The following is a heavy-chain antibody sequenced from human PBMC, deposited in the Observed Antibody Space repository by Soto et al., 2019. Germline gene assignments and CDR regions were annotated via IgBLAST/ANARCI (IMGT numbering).Heavy chain of an antibody. J-gene: IGHJ6*03. CDR3: ARAITIFGVDPLVYYYYYMDV. CDR1: GGSISSYY. CDR2: IYYSGST. V-gene: IGHV4-59*08. Sequence: PSETLSLTCTVSGGSISSYYWSWIRQPPGKGLEWIGYIYYSGSTNYNPSLKSRVTISVDTSKNQFSLKLSSVTAADTAAYYCARAITIFGVDPLVYYYYYMDVWGKGTTVTVSS. D-gene: IGHD3-3*01.